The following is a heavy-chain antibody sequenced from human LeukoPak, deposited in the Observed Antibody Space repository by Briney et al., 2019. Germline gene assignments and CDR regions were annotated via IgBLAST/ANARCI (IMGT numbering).Heavy chain of an antibody. J-gene: IGHJ4*02. V-gene: IGHV4-38-2*02. D-gene: IGHD4-17*01. CDR2: IYYSGST. CDR1: GYSISSGYY. CDR3: ARAGYGDSDFDY. Sequence: SETLSLTCTVSGYSISSGYYWGWIRQPPGKGLEWIGYIYYSGSTNYNPSLKSRVTISVDTSKNQFSLKLNSVTAADTAVYYCARAGYGDSDFDYWGQGTLVTVSS.